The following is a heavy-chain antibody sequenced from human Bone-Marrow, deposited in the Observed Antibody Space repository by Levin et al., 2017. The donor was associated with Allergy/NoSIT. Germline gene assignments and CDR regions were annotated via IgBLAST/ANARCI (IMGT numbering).Heavy chain of an antibody. CDR3: ARGLGYIVATRYYYYYMDV. Sequence: SETLSLTCTVSGGSISSGNYYLSWIRQPAGTGLEWIGRIYTSGSTNYNPSLKSRVTMSVDTSKNQFSLKLSSVTAADTAVYYCARGLGYIVATRYYYYYMDVWGKGTTVTVSS. J-gene: IGHJ6*03. V-gene: IGHV4-61*02. D-gene: IGHD5-12*01. CDR1: GGSISSGNYY. CDR2: IYTSGST.